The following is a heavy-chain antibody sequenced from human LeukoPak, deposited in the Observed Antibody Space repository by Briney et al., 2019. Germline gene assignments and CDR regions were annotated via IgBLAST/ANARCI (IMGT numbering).Heavy chain of an antibody. CDR1: GGSISSSSYY. V-gene: IGHV4-39*07. D-gene: IGHD3-10*01. CDR3: ARGGTRGVMENPNWFDP. CDR2: IYYSGST. J-gene: IGHJ5*02. Sequence: SETLSLTCTVSGGSISSSSYYWGWIRQPPGKGLEWIGSIYYSGSTNYNPSLKSRVTISVDTSKNQFSLKLSSVTAADTAVYYCARGGTRGVMENPNWFDPWGQGTLVTVSS.